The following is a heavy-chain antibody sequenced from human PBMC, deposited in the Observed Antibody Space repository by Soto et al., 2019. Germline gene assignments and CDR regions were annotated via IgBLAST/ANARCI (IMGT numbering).Heavy chain of an antibody. Sequence: QAHLEQSGAEVKRPGASVKVSCKASGYTFSDFDINWLRQASGQGPEWMGWMNAKSGDTFFAQRFQGKFNMTGEASLGTAYMEVGSLTSDDTAMYYCARGNPFNYAGFDVWGQGTTVAVSS. V-gene: IGHV1-8*01. D-gene: IGHD3-16*01. CDR3: ARGNPFNYAGFDV. CDR2: MNAKSGDT. J-gene: IGHJ6*02. CDR1: GYTFSDFD.